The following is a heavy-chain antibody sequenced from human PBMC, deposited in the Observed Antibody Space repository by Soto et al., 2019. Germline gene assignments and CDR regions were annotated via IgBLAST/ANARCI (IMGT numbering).Heavy chain of an antibody. V-gene: IGHV3-33*01. CDR3: ARYPYGDSYFDY. Sequence: QVQLVESGGGVVQPGRSLRLSCAASGFTFSSYGMHWVRQAPGKGLEWVAVIWYDGSNKYYADSVKGRFTISRDNSKNTLYLQMNSLRAEDTAVYYCARYPYGDSYFDYWGQGTLVTVSS. D-gene: IGHD4-17*01. CDR2: IWYDGSNK. J-gene: IGHJ4*02. CDR1: GFTFSSYG.